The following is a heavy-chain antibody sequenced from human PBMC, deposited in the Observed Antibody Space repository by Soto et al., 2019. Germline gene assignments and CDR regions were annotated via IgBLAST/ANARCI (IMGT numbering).Heavy chain of an antibody. CDR2: IYYSGST. V-gene: IGHV4-39*01. D-gene: IGHD1-26*01. CDR1: GGSISSSSYY. J-gene: IGHJ4*02. Sequence: QLQLQESGPGLVKPSETLSLTCTVSGGSISSSSYYWGWIRQAPGKGLECIGTIYYSGSTYYNPSLKSRVTISVDTSKNQFSLRLSSVTAADTAVYYCARGGYDYWGQGTLVTVSS. CDR3: ARGGYDY.